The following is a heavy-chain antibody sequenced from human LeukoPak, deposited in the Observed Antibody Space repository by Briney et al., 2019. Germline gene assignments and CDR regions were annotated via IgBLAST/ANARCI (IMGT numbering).Heavy chain of an antibody. CDR2: IRGSGDIT. CDR3: AKTRIVCTSVSCPGGGFDY. J-gene: IGHJ4*01. D-gene: IGHD2-2*01. Sequence: PGGSLRLSCAASGFTFSSYAMSWVRQAPGKGLEWVSGIRGSGDITYYADSVKGRFTISRDNFKNTLYLQMNGLRAEDTAVYYCAKTRIVCTSVSCPGGGFDYWGHGTLVTVSS. CDR1: GFTFSSYA. V-gene: IGHV3-23*01.